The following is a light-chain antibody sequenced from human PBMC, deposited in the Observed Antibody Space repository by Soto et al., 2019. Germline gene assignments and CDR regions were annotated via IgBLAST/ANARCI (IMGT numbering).Light chain of an antibody. Sequence: SALTQPASVSGSPGQSITISCTGTSSDVGGYNYVSWYQQHPGKAPKLMIYEVSNRPSGVSNRFSGSKSGNTASLTISGLQAEDEADYYCSSYTSISPYVFGTVTKVTVL. V-gene: IGLV2-14*01. CDR2: EVS. CDR1: SSDVGGYNY. CDR3: SSYTSISPYV. J-gene: IGLJ1*01.